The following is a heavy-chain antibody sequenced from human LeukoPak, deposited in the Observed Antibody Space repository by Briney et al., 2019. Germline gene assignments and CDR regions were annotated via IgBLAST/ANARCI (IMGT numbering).Heavy chain of an antibody. CDR2: IIPIFGTA. D-gene: IGHD3-22*01. CDR3: AGHYYDSSGYPAYFDY. CDR1: GGTFSSYA. Sequence: ASVKVSRKASGGTFSSYAISWVRQAPGQGLEWMGGIIPIFGTANYAQKFQGRVTITTDESTSTAYMELSSLRSEDTAVYYCAGHYYDSSGYPAYFDYWGQGTLVTVSS. V-gene: IGHV1-69*05. J-gene: IGHJ4*02.